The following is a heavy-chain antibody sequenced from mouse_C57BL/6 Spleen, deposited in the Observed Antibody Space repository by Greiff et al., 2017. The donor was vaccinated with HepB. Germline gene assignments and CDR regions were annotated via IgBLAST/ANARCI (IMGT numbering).Heavy chain of an antibody. CDR2: IDPSDSYT. V-gene: IGHV1-50*01. CDR3: ARYAPYYAMDY. CDR1: GYTFTSYW. J-gene: IGHJ4*01. Sequence: QQSCKASGYTFTSYWMQWVKQRPGQGLEWIGEIDPSDSYTNYNQKFKGKATLTVDTSSSTAYMQLSSLTSEDSAVYYCARYAPYYAMDYWGQGTSVTVSS.